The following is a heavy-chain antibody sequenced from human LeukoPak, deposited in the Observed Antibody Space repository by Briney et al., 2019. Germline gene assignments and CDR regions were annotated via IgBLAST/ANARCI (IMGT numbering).Heavy chain of an antibody. V-gene: IGHV3-20*04. CDR3: ARSQLERRPPDY. J-gene: IGHJ4*02. D-gene: IGHD1-1*01. CDR2: INWNGAST. CDR1: GFTFSSYE. Sequence: GSLRLSCAASGFTFSSYEMNWVRQAPGKGLEWVSGINWNGASTGYADSVKGRFTVSRDNAKNSLYLQMNTLRAEDTALYYCARSQLERRPPDYWGQGTLVTVSS.